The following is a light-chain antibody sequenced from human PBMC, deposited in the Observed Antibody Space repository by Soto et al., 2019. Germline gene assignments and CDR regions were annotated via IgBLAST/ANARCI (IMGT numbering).Light chain of an antibody. CDR2: AAS. V-gene: IGKV1-39*01. J-gene: IGKJ5*01. CDR1: QSISSY. CDR3: QQLHGYPIT. Sequence: DIQMTQAPSSLSSSVGDRVTITCLSSQSISSYLNWYQQKPGKAPKLLIYAASSFQSGVPSRFSGSGSGTHFTLTISSLQPEDFATYYCQQLHGYPITFGQGTRLEI.